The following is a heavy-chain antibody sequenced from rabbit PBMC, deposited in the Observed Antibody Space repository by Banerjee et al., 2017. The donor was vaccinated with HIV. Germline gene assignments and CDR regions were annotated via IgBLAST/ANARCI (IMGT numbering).Heavy chain of an antibody. CDR1: RFDFSTYS. Sequence: QELVESGGGLVQPGGSLKLSCKASRFDFSTYSMSWVRQAPGKGLDWIGYIDPVFGITNYADSVKGRFTISSDNAQNTLYLQLNSLTAADTATYFCARDGAGSSYFNLWGPGTLVTVS. CDR3: ARDGAGSSYFNL. D-gene: IGHD8-1*01. CDR2: IDPVFGIT. J-gene: IGHJ4*01. V-gene: IGHV1S7*01.